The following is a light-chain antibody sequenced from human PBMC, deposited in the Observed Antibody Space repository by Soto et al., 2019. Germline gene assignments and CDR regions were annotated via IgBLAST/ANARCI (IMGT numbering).Light chain of an antibody. CDR3: CSYTSSSLLI. V-gene: IGLV2-14*03. Sequence: QSALTQPASVSGSPRQSITISCSGTSSDIGGYDYVSWYQQYPGKAPKLIIFDVTSRPSGVSPRFSGSKSGTTASLTISDLLPGDEADYYCCSYTSSSLLIFGGGTKATVL. J-gene: IGLJ2*01. CDR2: DVT. CDR1: SSDIGGYDY.